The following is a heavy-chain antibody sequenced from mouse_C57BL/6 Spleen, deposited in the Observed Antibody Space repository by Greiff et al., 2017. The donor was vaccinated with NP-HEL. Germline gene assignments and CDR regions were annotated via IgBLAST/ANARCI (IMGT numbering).Heavy chain of an antibody. Sequence: EVKVVESGGGLVKPGGSLKLSCAASGFTFSDYGMHWVRQAPEKGLEWVAYISSGSSTIYYADTVKGRFTISRDNAKNTLFLQMTSLRSEDTAMYYCARRDYGSSPSYWYFDVWGTGTTVTVSS. D-gene: IGHD1-1*01. J-gene: IGHJ1*03. CDR2: ISSGSSTI. CDR1: GFTFSDYG. CDR3: ARRDYGSSPSYWYFDV. V-gene: IGHV5-17*01.